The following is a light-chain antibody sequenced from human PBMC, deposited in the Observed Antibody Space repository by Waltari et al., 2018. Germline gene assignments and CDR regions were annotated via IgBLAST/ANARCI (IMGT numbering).Light chain of an antibody. CDR1: QSVDNL. J-gene: IGKJ2*01. CDR3: QQRNGWPPMYT. Sequence: EILLTQSPATLSLSPGERATLACRASQSVDNLLGWYQQKPGQAPRLVIHDASNRAPGFPARFSGSGSGTDFTLTISSLEPEDSGIYYCQQRNGWPPMYTFGQGTKLEIK. V-gene: IGKV3-11*01. CDR2: DAS.